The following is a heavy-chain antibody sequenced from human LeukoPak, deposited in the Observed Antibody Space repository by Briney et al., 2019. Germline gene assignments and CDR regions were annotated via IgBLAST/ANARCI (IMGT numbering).Heavy chain of an antibody. V-gene: IGHV3-7*01. CDR3: ARPAYTAAYDL. CDR1: GFTFSSYW. D-gene: IGHD3-16*01. J-gene: IGHJ3*01. CDR2: MKGDGSEI. Sequence: GGSLRLSCAASGFTFSSYWMSWVRQAPGKGLEWVANMKGDGSEIHYVDSVKGRFTISRDNAKNSLYLQMNYLRAEDTAVYYCARPAYTAAYDLWGQGTMVTVSS.